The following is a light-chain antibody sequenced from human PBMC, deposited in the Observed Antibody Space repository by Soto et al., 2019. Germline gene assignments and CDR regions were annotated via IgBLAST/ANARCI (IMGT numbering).Light chain of an antibody. CDR2: GAS. CDR3: QQYNNWPPT. CDR1: QSVTSD. Sequence: ETVMTQSPVTLSVSPGERATLSCRASQSVTSDLAWYQQKPGQAPRLLIYGASTRATGTPARFSGSGSGTEFTLTISSLQSEDFAVYHCQQYNNWPPTFGGGTKVEIK. J-gene: IGKJ4*01. V-gene: IGKV3-15*01.